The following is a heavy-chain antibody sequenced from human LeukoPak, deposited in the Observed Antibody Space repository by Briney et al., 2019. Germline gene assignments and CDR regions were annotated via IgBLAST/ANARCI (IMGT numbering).Heavy chain of an antibody. D-gene: IGHD5-24*01. J-gene: IGHJ4*02. CDR1: GDSISGYY. CDR2: IYARGST. CDR3: ARERGSNSDFDY. V-gene: IGHV4-4*07. Sequence: SETLSLTCTVSGDSISGYYWNWIRQPAGMGLEWIGQIYARGSTNYNPSLKSRVTMSVDTSKSQFSLKLSSVTAADTAVHYCARERGSNSDFDYWGQGTLVTVSS.